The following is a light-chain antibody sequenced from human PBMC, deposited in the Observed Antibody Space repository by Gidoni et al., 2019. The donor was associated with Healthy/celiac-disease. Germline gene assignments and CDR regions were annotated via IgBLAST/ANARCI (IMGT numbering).Light chain of an antibody. CDR3: QQYNSYSSIT. Sequence: DIQMTQSPSTLSASVGDRVTITCRAGQSISSWLAWYQQKPGKAPKLLIYKASSIESGVPSRFSGSGSGTEFTLTISSLQPDDFATYYCQQYNSYSSITFGQGTRLGIK. CDR1: QSISSW. CDR2: KAS. J-gene: IGKJ5*01. V-gene: IGKV1-5*03.